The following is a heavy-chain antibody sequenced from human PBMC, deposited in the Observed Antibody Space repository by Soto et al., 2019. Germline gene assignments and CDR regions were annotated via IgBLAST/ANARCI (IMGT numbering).Heavy chain of an antibody. CDR3: AVPSGSSYAWDI. J-gene: IGHJ3*02. Sequence: GGSLRLSCAASGFTFSSYWMHWVRQAPGKGLVWVSRINSDGSSTSYADSVKGRFTISRDNAKNTLYLQMNSLRAEDTAVYYCAVPSGSSYAWDIWGQGTMVTVSS. V-gene: IGHV3-74*01. CDR1: GFTFSSYW. D-gene: IGHD1-26*01. CDR2: INSDGSST.